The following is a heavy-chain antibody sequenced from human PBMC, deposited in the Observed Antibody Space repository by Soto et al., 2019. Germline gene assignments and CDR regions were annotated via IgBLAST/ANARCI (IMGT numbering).Heavy chain of an antibody. CDR2: IYYSGST. CDR1: GGSISSSSYY. V-gene: IGHV4-39*01. D-gene: IGHD6-19*01. Sequence: QLQLQESGPGLVKPSETLSLTCAVSGGSISSSSYYWGWVRQPPGKGLEWIGSIYYSGSTYYTPSLQSRVAISVDTSKNQFSLKLNSVTAADTAVYYCARRTVNIRTFYSGLKTHCFDYWGQGTQVTVSS. CDR3: ARRTVNIRTFYSGLKTHCFDY. J-gene: IGHJ4*02.